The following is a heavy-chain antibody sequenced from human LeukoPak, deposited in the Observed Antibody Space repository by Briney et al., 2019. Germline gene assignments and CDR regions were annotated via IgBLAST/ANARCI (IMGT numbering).Heavy chain of an antibody. D-gene: IGHD1-14*01. CDR1: GGSISSYY. CDR3: ARGLSGRRDAFDI. V-gene: IGHV4-59*01. CDR2: IYYSGST. Sequence: PSETLSLTCTVSGGSISSYYWSWIRQPPGKGLEWIGYIYYSGSTNYNPSLKSRVTISVDTSKNQFSLKLSSVTAADTAVYYCARGLSGRRDAFDIWGQGTMVTVSS. J-gene: IGHJ3*02.